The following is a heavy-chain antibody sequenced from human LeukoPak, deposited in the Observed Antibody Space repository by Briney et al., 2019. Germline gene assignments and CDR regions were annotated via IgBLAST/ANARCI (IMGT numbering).Heavy chain of an antibody. V-gene: IGHV4-34*01. CDR1: IESFIGHS. J-gene: IGHJ4*02. D-gene: IGHD1-7*01. CDR2: INQSGNT. CDR3: ARPPGGGENYEGRAGPDY. Sequence: SGTLSLTCAVYIESFIGHSWTWIRQSPGKGLEWIGEINQSGNTNYNPSLKSRVTISVDTSKNQFTLKMSSVTAADTAMYYCARPPGGGENYEGRAGPDYWGREPRFTVSS.